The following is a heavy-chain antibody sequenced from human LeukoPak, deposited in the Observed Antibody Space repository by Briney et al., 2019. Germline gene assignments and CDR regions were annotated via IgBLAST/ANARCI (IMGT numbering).Heavy chain of an antibody. D-gene: IGHD5-18*01. J-gene: IGHJ4*02. CDR3: ARDNAGGPGKDSYGSDQ. CDR2: IRYDGRIK. CDR1: GFTFSSYG. V-gene: IGHV3-33*01. Sequence: GGSLRLSCAASGFTFSSYGMHWVRQAPGKGLEWVAVIRYDGRIKYHADTVKGRFTISRDNSKNTLYLQMNSLRAEDTAVYYCARDNAGGPGKDSYGSDQWGQGTLVTVSS.